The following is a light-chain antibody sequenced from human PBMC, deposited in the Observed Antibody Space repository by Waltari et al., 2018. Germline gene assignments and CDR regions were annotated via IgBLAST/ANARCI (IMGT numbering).Light chain of an antibody. CDR1: QSISKY. CDR2: DAS. V-gene: IGKV3-20*01. Sequence: EIMLTQSPGTLTLSPGERATPSCRASQSISKYFAWYQQTPGQAPRLLICDASIRATGIPDRFSGGGYGTDFSLTISALEPEDYAVYYCQKYGSLPAAFGRGTKVEIK. CDR3: QKYGSLPAA. J-gene: IGKJ1*01.